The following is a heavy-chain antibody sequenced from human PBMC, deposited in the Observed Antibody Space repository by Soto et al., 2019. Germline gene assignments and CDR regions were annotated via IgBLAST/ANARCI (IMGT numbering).Heavy chain of an antibody. D-gene: IGHD1-1*01. Sequence: GGSLRLSCAASGFTFDDYTMHWVRQAPGKGLEWVSLISWDGGSTYYADSVKGRFTISRDNSKNSLYLQMNSLRTEDTALYYCAKDFRTGTTLFYFDYWGQGTLVTVSS. CDR1: GFTFDDYT. CDR2: ISWDGGST. V-gene: IGHV3-43*01. J-gene: IGHJ4*02. CDR3: AKDFRTGTTLFYFDY.